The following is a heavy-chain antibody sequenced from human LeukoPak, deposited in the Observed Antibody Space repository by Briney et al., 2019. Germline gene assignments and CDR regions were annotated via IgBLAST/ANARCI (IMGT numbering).Heavy chain of an antibody. CDR2: ISGSSSYI. J-gene: IGHJ6*02. Sequence: PGGSLRLSCAASGFTFSSYSMNWVRHAPGKGLEWVSSISGSSSYIYYADSVKGRFSISRDNAKNSLYLQMNSLRDEDTAVYYCARHLRIAAAGTEYGMDVWGQGTTVTVSS. CDR1: GFTFSSYS. D-gene: IGHD6-13*01. V-gene: IGHV3-21*01. CDR3: ARHLRIAAAGTEYGMDV.